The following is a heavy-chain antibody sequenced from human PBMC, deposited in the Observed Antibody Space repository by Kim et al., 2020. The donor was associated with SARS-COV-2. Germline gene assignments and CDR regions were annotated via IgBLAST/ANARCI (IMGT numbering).Heavy chain of an antibody. D-gene: IGHD3-10*01. Sequence: PLKGRVTITADTAKNQFSLKLSSVTAADTAVYYCARGSYYGSGSYFTSWGQGTLVTVSS. J-gene: IGHJ5*02. V-gene: IGHV4-34*01. CDR3: ARGSYYGSGSYFTS.